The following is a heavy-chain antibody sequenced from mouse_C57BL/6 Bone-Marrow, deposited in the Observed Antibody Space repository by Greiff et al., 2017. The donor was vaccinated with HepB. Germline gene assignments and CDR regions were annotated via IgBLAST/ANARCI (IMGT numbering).Heavy chain of an antibody. CDR2: IWSGGST. CDR3: ARFWESWYFDV. J-gene: IGHJ1*03. V-gene: IGHV2-2*01. D-gene: IGHD4-1*01. CDR1: GFSLTSYG. Sequence: VKLVESGPGLVQPSQSLSITCIVSGFSLTSYGVHWVRQSPGKGLEWLGVIWSGGSTDYNAAFISRLSIRTDNSKSQVFVKMNSLQADDTAIYYCARFWESWYFDVWGTGTTVTVSS.